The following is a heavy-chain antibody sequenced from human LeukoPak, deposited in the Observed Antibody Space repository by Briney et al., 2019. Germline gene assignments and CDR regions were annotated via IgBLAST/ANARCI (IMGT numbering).Heavy chain of an antibody. CDR1: GGSISSYY. D-gene: IGHD5-12*01. Sequence: SETLSLTCTVSGGSISSYYWSWIRQPPGKGLEWIGYIYYSGSTYYNPSLKSRVTISVDTSKNQFSLKLSSVTAADTAVYYCARYSGSLNYFDYWDQGTLVTVSS. CDR3: ARYSGSLNYFDY. V-gene: IGHV4-59*06. CDR2: IYYSGST. J-gene: IGHJ4*02.